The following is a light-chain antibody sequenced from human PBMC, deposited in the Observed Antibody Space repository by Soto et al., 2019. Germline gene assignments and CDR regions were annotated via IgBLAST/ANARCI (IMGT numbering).Light chain of an antibody. CDR1: QSVARSY. J-gene: IGKJ4*01. CDR2: DAS. V-gene: IGKV3-20*01. Sequence: EIVLTQSPGTLSLSPGERATLSCRASQSVARSYLDWYQQKPGQSPRLLIYDASNRATGIPDRFSGSGSGSDFTLTISRLEPEDFAVYFCQQYAISPITFGGGTRLEIK. CDR3: QQYAISPIT.